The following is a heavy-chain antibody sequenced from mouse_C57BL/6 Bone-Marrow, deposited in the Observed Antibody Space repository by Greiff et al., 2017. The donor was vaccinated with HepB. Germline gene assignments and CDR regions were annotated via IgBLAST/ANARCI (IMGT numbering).Heavy chain of an antibody. D-gene: IGHD1-1*01. J-gene: IGHJ4*01. CDR1: GYTFTNYW. V-gene: IGHV1-63*01. CDR3: ARESYGSSYYAMDY. Sequence: VQRVESGAELVRPGTSVKMSCKASGYTFTNYWIGWAKQRPGHGLEWIGDIYPGGGYTNYNEKFKGKATLTADKSSSTAYMQFSSLTSEDSALYYCARESYGSSYYAMDYWGQGTSVTVSS. CDR2: IYPGGGYT.